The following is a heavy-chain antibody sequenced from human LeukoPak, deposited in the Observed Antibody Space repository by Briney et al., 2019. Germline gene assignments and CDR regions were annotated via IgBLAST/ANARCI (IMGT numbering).Heavy chain of an antibody. J-gene: IGHJ6*02. V-gene: IGHV4-34*01. Sequence: SDTLSLTCAVYGGSFSGYYWSWIRQPPGKGLEWIGEINHSGSTNYNPSLKSRVTISVDTSKNQFSLKLSSVTAADTAVYYCARAKIVVVPAATYYYYGMDVWGQGTTVTVSS. CDR2: INHSGST. CDR1: GGSFSGYY. CDR3: ARAKIVVVPAATYYYYGMDV. D-gene: IGHD2-2*01.